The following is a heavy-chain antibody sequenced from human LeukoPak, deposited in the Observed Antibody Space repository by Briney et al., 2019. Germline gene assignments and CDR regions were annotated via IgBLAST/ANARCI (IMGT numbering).Heavy chain of an antibody. D-gene: IGHD3-3*01. J-gene: IGHJ6*03. CDR2: IIPIFGAA. V-gene: IGHV1-69*05. Sequence: SVNVSCKASGGTFSSYAISWVRQAPGQGLEWMGGIIPIFGAANYAQKLQSRVTITTDESTSTAYMELSSLRSEDTAVYYCARGQFLEWSNQPYYYYYYMDVWGKGTTVTVSS. CDR1: GGTFSSYA. CDR3: ARGQFLEWSNQPYYYYYYMDV.